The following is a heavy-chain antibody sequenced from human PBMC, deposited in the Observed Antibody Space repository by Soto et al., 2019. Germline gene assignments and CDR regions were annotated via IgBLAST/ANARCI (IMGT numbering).Heavy chain of an antibody. V-gene: IGHV2-5*02. CDR1: GFSVSTTGVG. Sequence: QITLKESGPTVAKPTQTLTLTCTFSGFSVSTTGVGVAWIRQPPGKALEWLALIYWDDSTLYSPSLRSRLTITSDTSKNQVVLTTTNVDPADTATYFCAHAPSVAGRHWYFDVWGRGTLVTVSS. CDR2: IYWDDST. CDR3: AHAPSVAGRHWYFDV. D-gene: IGHD6-19*01. J-gene: IGHJ2*01.